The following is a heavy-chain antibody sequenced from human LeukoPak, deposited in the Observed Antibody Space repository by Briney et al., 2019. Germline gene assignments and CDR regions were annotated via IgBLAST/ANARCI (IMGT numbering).Heavy chain of an antibody. D-gene: IGHD5-12*01. CDR1: GGSVTSYY. V-gene: IGHV4-59*02. J-gene: IGHJ5*02. CDR2: VYYGGTT. Sequence: SETLSLTCTVSGGSVTSYYWSWIRQPPGKGLEWIGYVYYGGTTNYNPSVRSRVTISVDKSKNQFSLKLSSVTAADTAVYYCTSLNSGYGGWFDHWGQGTLVTVSS. CDR3: TSLNSGYGGWFDH.